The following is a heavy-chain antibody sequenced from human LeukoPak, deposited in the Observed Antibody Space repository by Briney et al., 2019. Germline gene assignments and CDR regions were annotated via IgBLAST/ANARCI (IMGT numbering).Heavy chain of an antibody. J-gene: IGHJ4*02. D-gene: IGHD3-9*01. CDR1: GGTFSSYA. Sequence: ASVKVSCKASGGTFSSYAISWVRQAPGQGLEWMGGIIPIFGTANYAQKFQGRVTITADKSTSTAYMELSSLRADDTAVYYCARDHGYYDILTGYNDYWGQGTLVTVSS. CDR2: IIPIFGTA. V-gene: IGHV1-69*06. CDR3: ARDHGYYDILTGYNDY.